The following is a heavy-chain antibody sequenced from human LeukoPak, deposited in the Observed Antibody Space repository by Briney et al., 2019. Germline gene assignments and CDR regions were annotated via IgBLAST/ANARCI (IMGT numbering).Heavy chain of an antibody. CDR1: EFTFSSYG. CDR3: ARGTLDYFDY. J-gene: IGHJ4*02. V-gene: IGHV3-30*03. Sequence: GRSLRLSCAASEFTFSSYGMHWVRQAPGKGLEWVAVISYDGSNKYYADSVKGRFTISRDNSKNTLYLQMNSLRAEDTAVYYCARGTLDYFDYWGQGTLVTVSS. D-gene: IGHD2-2*01. CDR2: ISYDGSNK.